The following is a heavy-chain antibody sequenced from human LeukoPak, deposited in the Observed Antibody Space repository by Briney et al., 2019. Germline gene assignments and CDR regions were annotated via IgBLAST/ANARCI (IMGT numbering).Heavy chain of an antibody. D-gene: IGHD3-10*01. CDR1: GYSISSGYY. CDR2: IYHSGST. Sequence: SETLSLTCTVSGYSISSGYYWGWIRQPPGKGLEWIGSIYHSGSTYYNPSLKSRVTISVDTSKNQFSLKLSSVTAADTAVYYCARDRYYGSGSYGYWGQGTLVTVSS. V-gene: IGHV4-38-2*02. CDR3: ARDRYYGSGSYGY. J-gene: IGHJ4*02.